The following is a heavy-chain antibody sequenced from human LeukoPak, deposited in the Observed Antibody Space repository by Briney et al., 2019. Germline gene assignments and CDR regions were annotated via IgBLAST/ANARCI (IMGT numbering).Heavy chain of an antibody. CDR2: ITTTHDLA. Sequence: KSSGATFISYAISWEGQAPRQGLEWVGRITTTHDLAFYEQKFQGRVTLTADRYTSTAYLELTGLRSDDTAVYYCARPGVAARPVEFCFWGQGTLITVSS. CDR1: GATFISYA. V-gene: IGHV1-69*04. CDR3: ARPGVAARPVEFCF. D-gene: IGHD6-6*01. J-gene: IGHJ4*02.